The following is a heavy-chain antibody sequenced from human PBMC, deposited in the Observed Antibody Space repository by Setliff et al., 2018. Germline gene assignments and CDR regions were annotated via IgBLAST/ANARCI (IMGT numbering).Heavy chain of an antibody. CDR2: INPNSGGT. Sequence: GASVKVSCKASGYIFTDYYMHWVRQAPGQELGWMGRINPNSGGTNYAQKFQGRVTMTRDTSISTAYTELSSLRSEDTAVYYCARDPGYGGNWGRPDDAFDIWGQGTMVTVSS. CDR3: ARDPGYGGNWGRPDDAFDI. CDR1: GYIFTDYY. D-gene: IGHD7-27*01. J-gene: IGHJ3*02. V-gene: IGHV1-2*06.